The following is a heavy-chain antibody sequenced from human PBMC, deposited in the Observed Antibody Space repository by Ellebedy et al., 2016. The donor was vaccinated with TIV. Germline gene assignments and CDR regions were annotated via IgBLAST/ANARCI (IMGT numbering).Heavy chain of an antibody. CDR3: AKRDLVAGAGEC. CDR1: GFTLTNYA. J-gene: IGHJ1*01. Sequence: GESLKISXVASGFTLTNYAMGWVRQAPGKGLEWVSLISGSGGSTYYADSVKGRFTISRDNSKNTLYLLMNSLRADDTAVYYCAKRDLVAGAGECWGQGTLVTVSS. CDR2: ISGSGGST. V-gene: IGHV3-23*01. D-gene: IGHD6-19*01.